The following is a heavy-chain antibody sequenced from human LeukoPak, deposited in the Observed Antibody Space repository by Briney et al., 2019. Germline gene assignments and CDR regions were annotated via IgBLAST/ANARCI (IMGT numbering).Heavy chain of an antibody. V-gene: IGHV3-23*01. J-gene: IGHJ4*02. Sequence: GGSLRLSCAASGFTFSNYGMSWVRQAPGKGLEWVSAISGSGGSTYYADSVKGRFTISRDNSKNTLYLQMNSLRAEDTAVYNCAKDRQQLANLDYWGQRTLVTVSS. CDR1: GFTFSNYG. CDR2: ISGSGGST. D-gene: IGHD6-13*01. CDR3: AKDRQQLANLDY.